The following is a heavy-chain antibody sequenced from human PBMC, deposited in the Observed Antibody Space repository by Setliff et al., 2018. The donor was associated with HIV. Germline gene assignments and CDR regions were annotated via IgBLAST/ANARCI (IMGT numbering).Heavy chain of an antibody. CDR3: ARQAYFDSGGFYPAWVY. CDR1: GESLSGYY. V-gene: IGHV4-34*01. D-gene: IGHD3-22*01. Sequence: SETLSLTCDVSGESLSGYYWVWIRQPPEKGLEWIGEINHSGNTNCNPSLESRVSISVDTSMDQFSLKLRSVTAADTGVYYCARQAYFDSGGFYPAWVYWGQGTLVTVSS. CDR2: INHSGNT. J-gene: IGHJ4*02.